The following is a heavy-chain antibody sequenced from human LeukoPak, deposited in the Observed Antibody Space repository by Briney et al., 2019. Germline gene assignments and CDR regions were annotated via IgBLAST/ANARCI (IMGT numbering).Heavy chain of an antibody. D-gene: IGHD2-2*01. CDR3: TREARVGNWFDP. CDR1: GYTFTDYY. V-gene: IGHV1-2*02. J-gene: IGHJ5*02. Sequence: ASVKVSCRASGYTFTDYYIHWVRQAPGQGLEWMGWINPDNGGTNYAQKFQGGVTMTRDTSIRTVYMDLSRLRSDDTAVFYCTREARVGNWFDPWGQGTQVTVSS. CDR2: INPDNGGT.